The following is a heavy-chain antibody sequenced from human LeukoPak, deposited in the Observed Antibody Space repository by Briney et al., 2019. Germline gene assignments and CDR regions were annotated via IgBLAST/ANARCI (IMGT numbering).Heavy chain of an antibody. V-gene: IGHV4-39*01. J-gene: IGHJ4*02. Sequence: SETLSLTCTVSGGSISSSSYYWGWIRQPPGKGLEWIGSIYYSGSTYYNPSLKSRVTISVDTSKNQFSLKLSSVTAADTAVYYCARPLEGGGKYGYWGQGTLVTVSS. D-gene: IGHD1-26*01. CDR3: ARPLEGGGKYGY. CDR2: IYYSGST. CDR1: GGSISSSSYY.